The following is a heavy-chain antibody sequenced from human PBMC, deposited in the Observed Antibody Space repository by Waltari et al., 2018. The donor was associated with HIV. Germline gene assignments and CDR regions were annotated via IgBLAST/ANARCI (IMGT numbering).Heavy chain of an antibody. CDR2: INHSGST. V-gene: IGHV4-34*01. D-gene: IGHD2-2*01. CDR1: GGSFSGYY. Sequence: QVQLQQWGAGLLKTSETLSLPCAVYGGSFSGYYWSWIRQHPGKGLEWIGEINHSGSTNYNPSLKSRVTISVDTSKNQFSLKLSSVTAADTAVYYCARVGSTRYYYYGMDVWGQGTTVTVSS. CDR3: ARVGSTRYYYYGMDV. J-gene: IGHJ6*02.